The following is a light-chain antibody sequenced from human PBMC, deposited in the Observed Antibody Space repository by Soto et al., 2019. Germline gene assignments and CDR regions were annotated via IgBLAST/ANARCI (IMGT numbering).Light chain of an antibody. J-gene: IGKJ4*01. V-gene: IGKV3D-15*01. CDR1: QSINSA. Sequence: EIVMTPSPATLSVSPGETTRLPCRASQSINSAVAWYQQKVGQTPRLLIHGPSTRATGIAARFSGSGSGTEFTPTISVLQSEDFATYYCQQYNNWPVTFGGGTKVDIK. CDR3: QQYNNWPVT. CDR2: GPS.